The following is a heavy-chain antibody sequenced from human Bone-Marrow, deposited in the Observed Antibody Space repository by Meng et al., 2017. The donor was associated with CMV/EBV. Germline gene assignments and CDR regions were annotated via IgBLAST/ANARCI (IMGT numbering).Heavy chain of an antibody. V-gene: IGHV3-48*03. J-gene: IGHJ6*02. CDR1: GFTFSGYE. CDR2: ISNSGSST. Sequence: GGSLRLSCGTSGFTFSGYEMNWVRQAPGKGLEWVSYISNSGSSTYYADSVKGRFTISRDNAQDSLYLQMDSLTVEDTAVYYCARGHCSSTSCYRYYYGMDVWGQGTTVTVSS. D-gene: IGHD2-2*01. CDR3: ARGHCSSTSCYRYYYGMDV.